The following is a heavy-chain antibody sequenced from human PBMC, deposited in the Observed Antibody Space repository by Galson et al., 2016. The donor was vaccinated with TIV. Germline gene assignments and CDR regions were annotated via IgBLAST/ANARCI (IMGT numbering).Heavy chain of an antibody. CDR1: GYSFLSYG. CDR2: ISAYNGDI. CDR3: ATELYCSSISCYYHYGMDV. V-gene: IGHV1-18*04. J-gene: IGHJ6*02. D-gene: IGHD2-2*01. Sequence: SVKVSCKASGYSFLSYGMTWVRQAPGRGLEWLGWISAYNGDIKSARKFQGRVTMTTDTSTNTAYMELRSLGSDDTAVYYCATELYCSSISCYYHYGMDVWGQGTSVTVSS.